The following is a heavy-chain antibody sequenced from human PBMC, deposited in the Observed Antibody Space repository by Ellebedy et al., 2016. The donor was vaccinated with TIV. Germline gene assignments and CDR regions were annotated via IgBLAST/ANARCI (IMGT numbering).Heavy chain of an antibody. V-gene: IGHV1-69*13. D-gene: IGHD3-10*01. CDR1: GGTFNNYA. Sequence: ASVKVSXKASGGTFNNYAFNWVRQAPGQGLEWMGGIVPLVGSIKYAEKFQGRVTISAGESTTTGYLDFSSLTSEDTAVYYCARKFGGGGAFDSWGQGTMITVSP. CDR3: ARKFGGGGAFDS. CDR2: IVPLVGSI. J-gene: IGHJ3*02.